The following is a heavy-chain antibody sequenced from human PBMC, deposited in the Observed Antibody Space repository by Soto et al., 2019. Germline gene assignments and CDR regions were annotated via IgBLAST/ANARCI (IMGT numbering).Heavy chain of an antibody. Sequence: GASVKVSCKASGGTFSSSAISWVRQAPGQGLEWMGGIIPIFGTATYAQMFQGRVTITADKSTSTAYMELSSLRSEDTAVYYCARVAVAKPLYYFAYWGQGTLVTVSS. D-gene: IGHD3-16*02. V-gene: IGHV1-69*06. CDR2: IIPIFGTA. CDR3: ARVAVAKPLYYFAY. CDR1: GGTFSSSA. J-gene: IGHJ4*02.